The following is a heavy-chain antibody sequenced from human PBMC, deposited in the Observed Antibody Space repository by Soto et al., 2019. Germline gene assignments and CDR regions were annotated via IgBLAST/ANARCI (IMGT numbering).Heavy chain of an antibody. CDR3: AREKMTTVTAERRIGGAPYYYYYGMDV. CDR1: GGSISSGGYY. D-gene: IGHD4-17*01. J-gene: IGHJ6*02. V-gene: IGHV4-31*03. CDR2: IYYSGST. Sequence: SETLSLTCTVSGGSISSGGYYWSWIRQHPGKGLEWIGYIYYSGSTYYNPSLKSRVTISVDTSKNQFSLKLSSVTAADTAVYYCAREKMTTVTAERRIGGAPYYYYYGMDVWGQGTTVTVSS.